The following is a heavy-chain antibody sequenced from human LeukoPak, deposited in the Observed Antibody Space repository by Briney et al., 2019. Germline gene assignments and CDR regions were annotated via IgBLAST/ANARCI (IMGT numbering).Heavy chain of an antibody. CDR1: GYTFTSYG. J-gene: IGHJ6*03. CDR3: ARADTAGYYYYYMDV. V-gene: IGHV1-18*01. Sequence: ASVKVSCKASGYTFTSYGISWVRQAPGQGLEWMGWISAYNGNTNYAQKLQGRVTMTTDTSTSTAYMELSSLRSEDTAVYYCARADTAGYYYYYMDVWGKGTTVTVSS. CDR2: ISAYNGNT. D-gene: IGHD5-18*01.